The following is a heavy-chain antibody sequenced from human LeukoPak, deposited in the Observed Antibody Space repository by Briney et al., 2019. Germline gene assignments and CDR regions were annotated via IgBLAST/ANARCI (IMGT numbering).Heavy chain of an antibody. D-gene: IGHD2-8*01. J-gene: IGHJ4*02. V-gene: IGHV4-59*08. CDR3: ARLQVYYFDY. CDR2: IYYSGST. CDR1: GGSISSYY. Sequence: PSETLSLTCTVSGGSISSYYWSWIRQPPGKGLEWIGYIYYSGSTNYNPSLKRRVTISVDTSKNQFSLKLSSVTAADTAVYYCARLQVYYFDYWGQGTLVTVSS.